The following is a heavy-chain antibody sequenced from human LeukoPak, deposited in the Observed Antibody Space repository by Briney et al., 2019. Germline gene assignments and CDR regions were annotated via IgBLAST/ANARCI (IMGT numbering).Heavy chain of an antibody. CDR3: AQSNAFDY. J-gene: IGHJ4*02. Sequence: ASVKVSCKASRYTFTSYDINWVRQAPGQGLEWMGWMNPNSGNTGYAQKFQGRVTMTRNTSISTAYMELSSLRSEDTAVYYCAQSNAFDYWGQGTLVTVSS. V-gene: IGHV1-8*01. CDR1: RYTFTSYD. CDR2: MNPNSGNT.